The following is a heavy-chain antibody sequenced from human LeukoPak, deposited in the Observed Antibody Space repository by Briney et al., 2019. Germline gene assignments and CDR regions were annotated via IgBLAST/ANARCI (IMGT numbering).Heavy chain of an antibody. D-gene: IGHD2-2*02. J-gene: IGHJ6*02. CDR1: GYTFTSYG. CDR3: ARDRDIVVVPAAISGYYYYGMDV. V-gene: IGHV1-18*01. CDR2: ISAYNGNT. Sequence: ASVKVSCKASGYTFTSYGISWVRQAPGQGLEWMGWISAYNGNTNYAQKLQGRVTMTTDTSTSTACMELRSLRSDDTAVYYCARDRDIVVVPAAISGYYYYGMDVWGQGTTVTVSS.